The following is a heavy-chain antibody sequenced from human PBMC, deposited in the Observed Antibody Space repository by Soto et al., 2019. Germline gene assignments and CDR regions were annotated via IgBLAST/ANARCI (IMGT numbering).Heavy chain of an antibody. CDR1: GGSFSGYY. D-gene: IGHD2-15*01. Sequence: SETLSLTCAVYGGSFSGYYWSWIRQPPGKGLEWIGEINHSGSTNYNPSLKSRVTISVDTSKNQFSLKLSSVTAADTAVYYCARVKYCSGGSCYYGYFDYWGQGTLVTVSS. V-gene: IGHV4-34*01. J-gene: IGHJ4*02. CDR3: ARVKYCSGGSCYYGYFDY. CDR2: INHSGST.